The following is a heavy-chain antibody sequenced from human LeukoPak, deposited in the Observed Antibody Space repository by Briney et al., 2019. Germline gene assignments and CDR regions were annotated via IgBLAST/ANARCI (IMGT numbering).Heavy chain of an antibody. J-gene: IGHJ4*02. CDR2: ISYDGSNK. CDR1: GFTFSSYG. V-gene: IGHV3-30*18. Sequence: GGSLRLSCAASGFTFSSYGMHWVRQAPGKGLEWVAVISYDGSNKYYADSVKGRFTISRDNSKNTLYLQMNSLRAEDTAVYYCAKDPRYDSSGYYPDYWGQGTLVTVSS. D-gene: IGHD3-22*01. CDR3: AKDPRYDSSGYYPDY.